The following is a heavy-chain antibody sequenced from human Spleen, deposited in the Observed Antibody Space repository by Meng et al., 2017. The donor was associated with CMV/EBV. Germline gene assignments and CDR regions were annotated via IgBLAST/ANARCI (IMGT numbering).Heavy chain of an antibody. J-gene: IGHJ1*01. CDR2: ISDSGSTI. CDR1: GFTFRDYY. V-gene: IGHV3-11*01. D-gene: IGHD2-2*01. CDR3: ARDGCSKNCKGFVMQY. Sequence: GGSLRLSCAASGFTFRDYYMSWIRQTPGKGLEWVSYISDSGSTIYYAESVKGRFTISRDNAKNSLYLEMNSLRAEDTAMYYCARDGCSKNCKGFVMQYWGQGALVTVSS.